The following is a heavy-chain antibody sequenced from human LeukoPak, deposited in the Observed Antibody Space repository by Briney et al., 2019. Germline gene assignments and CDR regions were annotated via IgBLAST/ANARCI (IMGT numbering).Heavy chain of an antibody. CDR2: IYYSGST. D-gene: IGHD5-24*01. Sequence: SETLSLTCTVSGGSISSYYWSWIRQPPGKGPEWIGYIYYSGSTDYNPSLKSRVTISGDTSKNQFSLKLSSLTAADTAMYYCARGPNYPSPSPFDYWGQGTLVTVSS. V-gene: IGHV4-59*08. CDR1: GGSISSYY. J-gene: IGHJ4*02. CDR3: ARGPNYPSPSPFDY.